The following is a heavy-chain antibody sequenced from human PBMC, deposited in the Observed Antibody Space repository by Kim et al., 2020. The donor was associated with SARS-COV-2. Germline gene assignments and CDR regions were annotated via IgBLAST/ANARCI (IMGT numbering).Heavy chain of an antibody. CDR3: ARSPFYYYYYMDV. V-gene: IGHV3-11*01. J-gene: IGHJ6*03. Sequence: YYADSVKGRFTISRDNAKNSLYLQMNSLRAEDTAVYYCARSPFYYYYYMDVWGKGTTVTVSS.